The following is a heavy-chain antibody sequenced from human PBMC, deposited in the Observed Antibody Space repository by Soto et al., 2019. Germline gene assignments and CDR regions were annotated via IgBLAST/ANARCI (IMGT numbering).Heavy chain of an antibody. CDR2: INAGNGNT. V-gene: IGHV1-3*01. CDR3: ARDYGYTAFDI. J-gene: IGHJ3*02. CDR1: GYTFTSYA. D-gene: IGHD3-16*01. Sequence: ASVKVSCKASGYTFTSYAMHWVRQAPGQRLEWMGWINAGNGNTKYSQKFQGRVTMTRNTSISTAYMELSSLRSEDTAVYYCARDYGYTAFDIWGQGTMVTVS.